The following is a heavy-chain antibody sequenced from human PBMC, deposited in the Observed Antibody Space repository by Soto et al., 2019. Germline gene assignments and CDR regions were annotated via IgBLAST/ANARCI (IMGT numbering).Heavy chain of an antibody. CDR2: ISWNSASI. J-gene: IGHJ4*02. CDR1: GFTFDDYA. Sequence: EVQLVESGGALVQPGRSLRLSCAASGFTFDDYAMHWVRQAPGKGPEWVSGISWNSASIGYADSVKGRFTISRDNAKKSLYLQMNSLKADDTVVYFCAKDFTTMVRMCDYWGQGTLVTVSS. V-gene: IGHV3-9*01. CDR3: AKDFTTMVRMCDY. D-gene: IGHD5-18*01.